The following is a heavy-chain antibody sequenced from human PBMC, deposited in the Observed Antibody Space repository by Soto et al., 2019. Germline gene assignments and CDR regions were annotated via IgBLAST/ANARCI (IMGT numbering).Heavy chain of an antibody. J-gene: IGHJ4*02. V-gene: IGHV4-31*03. CDR3: AREFGVRGAIDY. CDR2: IYYSGST. D-gene: IGHD3-10*01. Sequence: QVQLQKSGPGLVKPSQTLSLTCTVSGGSISSGGYYWSWIRQHPAKGLEWIGYIYYSGSTYYNPSLKSRVTISVDTSKNQFSLKLSSVTAADTAVNYCAREFGVRGAIDYWGQGTLVTVSS. CDR1: GGSISSGGYY.